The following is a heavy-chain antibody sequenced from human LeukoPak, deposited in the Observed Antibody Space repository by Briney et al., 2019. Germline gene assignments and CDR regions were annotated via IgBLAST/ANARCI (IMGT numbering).Heavy chain of an antibody. V-gene: IGHV4-59*01. Sequence: SETLSLTCTGSGGSISSYYGSWIPQPPGKGLEWIGYIYYSGSTNYNPSLKSRVTISVDTSKDQFSLKLSSVTAADTAVYYCARGEMGDVAGSPAHFDYWGQGTLVTVSS. CDR1: GGSISSYY. J-gene: IGHJ4*02. CDR3: ARGEMGDVAGSPAHFDY. CDR2: IYYSGST. D-gene: IGHD6-19*01.